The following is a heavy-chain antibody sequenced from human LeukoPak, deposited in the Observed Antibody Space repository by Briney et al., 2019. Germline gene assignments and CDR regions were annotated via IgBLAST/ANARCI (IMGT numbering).Heavy chain of an antibody. D-gene: IGHD6-6*01. CDR2: ISYDGTNE. J-gene: IGHJ6*03. Sequence: GGSLRLSCVVSGFDFSGFSMSWVRQAPGKGLKWVAIISYDGTNEYYADSVKGRFTISRDSSKNTLYLQMNSLRPEDTAVYYCARAHLSSASTDYMTVWGKGTTVTVSS. CDR1: GFDFSGFS. V-gene: IGHV3-30*03. CDR3: ARAHLSSASTDYMTV.